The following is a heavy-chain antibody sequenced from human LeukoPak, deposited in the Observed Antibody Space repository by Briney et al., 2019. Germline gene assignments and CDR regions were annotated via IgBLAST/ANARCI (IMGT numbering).Heavy chain of an antibody. D-gene: IGHD6-19*01. CDR1: GFTFRSYG. CDR2: IWYDEITK. V-gene: IGHV3-33*03. J-gene: IGHJ6*03. CDR3: ARAVAGDRFRTGANNYYYYYYMDV. Sequence: PGGSLRLSCVASGFTFRSYGIHWVRQAPGKGLEWLAFIWYDEITKNYADSVKGRFTISRDNAKNSLYLQMNSLRAEDTAVYYCARAVAGDRFRTGANNYYYYYYMDVWGKGTTVTISS.